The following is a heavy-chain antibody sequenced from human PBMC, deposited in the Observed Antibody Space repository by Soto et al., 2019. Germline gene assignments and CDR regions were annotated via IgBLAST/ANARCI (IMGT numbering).Heavy chain of an antibody. D-gene: IGHD3-9*01. V-gene: IGHV3-66*01. CDR2: IYSGGST. J-gene: IGHJ3*02. CDR1: GFTVSSNY. Sequence: GGSLRLSCAASGFTVSSNYMSWVRQAPGKGLEWVSVIYSGGSTYYADSVKGRFTISRDNSKNTLYLQMNSLRAEDTAVYYCARTYYDCLAGNHDAFDIWGQGTMDTGSS. CDR3: ARTYYDCLAGNHDAFDI.